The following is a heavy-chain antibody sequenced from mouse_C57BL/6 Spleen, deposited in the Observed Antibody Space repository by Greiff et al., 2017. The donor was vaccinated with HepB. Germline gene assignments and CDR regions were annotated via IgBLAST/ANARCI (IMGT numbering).Heavy chain of an antibody. Sequence: QVQLKQSGPGLVAPSQSLSITCTVSGFSLTSYGVHWVRQPPGKGLEWLVVIWSDGSTTYNSALKSRLSISKDNSKSQVFLKMNSLQTDDTAMYYCARHAAYDYDVGAFAYWGQGTLVTVSA. CDR2: IWSDGST. CDR3: ARHAAYDYDVGAFAY. CDR1: GFSLTSYG. V-gene: IGHV2-6-1*01. J-gene: IGHJ3*01. D-gene: IGHD2-4*01.